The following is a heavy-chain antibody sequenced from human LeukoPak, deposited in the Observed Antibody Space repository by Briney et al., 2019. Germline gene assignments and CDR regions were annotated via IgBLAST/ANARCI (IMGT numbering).Heavy chain of an antibody. CDR1: GGSISSYY. Sequence: SETLSLTCTVSGGSISSYYWSWIRQPPGKGLEWIGYIYYSGSTNYNPSLKSRVTISVDTSKNQFSLKLSSVTAADTAVYYCASSAARAAEYFQHWGQGTLVTASS. D-gene: IGHD6-6*01. J-gene: IGHJ1*01. CDR2: IYYSGST. CDR3: ASSAARAAEYFQH. V-gene: IGHV4-59*01.